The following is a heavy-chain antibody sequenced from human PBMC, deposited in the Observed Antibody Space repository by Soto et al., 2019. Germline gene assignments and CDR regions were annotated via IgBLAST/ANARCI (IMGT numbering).Heavy chain of an antibody. CDR2: IRNSRSYK. D-gene: IGHD2-15*01. CDR1: GFTFSSYS. V-gene: IGHV3-30*03. CDR3: ARIVVVVAATIAPSDAFDI. J-gene: IGHJ3*02. Sequence: GGTLRLSCAASGFTFSSYSMHWVRQAPGKGLEWVAAIRNSRSYKYYADSVKGRFTISRDNSKNTLYLQMNSLRAEDTAVYYCARIVVVVAATIAPSDAFDIWGQGTMVTVSS.